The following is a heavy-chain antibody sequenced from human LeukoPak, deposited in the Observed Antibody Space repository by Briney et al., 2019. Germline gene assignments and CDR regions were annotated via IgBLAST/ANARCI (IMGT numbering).Heavy chain of an antibody. Sequence: PSGTLSLTCTVSGGSISSYYWSWLRQPPGKGLEWIGYIYYSGSTNYNPSLKSRVTISVDTSKNQFSLKLSSVTAADTAVYYCARVSAGWFDPWGQGTLVTVSS. CDR3: ARVSAGWFDP. V-gene: IGHV4-59*01. CDR2: IYYSGST. D-gene: IGHD6-13*01. J-gene: IGHJ5*02. CDR1: GGSISSYY.